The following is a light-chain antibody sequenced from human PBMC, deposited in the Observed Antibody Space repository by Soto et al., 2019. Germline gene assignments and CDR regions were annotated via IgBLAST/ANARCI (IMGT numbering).Light chain of an antibody. CDR2: GTT. Sequence: EIVLTQSPGTVSLSPGETASLSCRASETISGSYLAWYQQKPGQAPRLLIYGTTSRATGVPDRFSGGGSGTAFTLTISGLEPEDCTLYKWQQYGSSPPTFGGGTKVEIK. V-gene: IGKV3-20*01. CDR3: QQYGSSPPT. J-gene: IGKJ4*01. CDR1: ETISGSY.